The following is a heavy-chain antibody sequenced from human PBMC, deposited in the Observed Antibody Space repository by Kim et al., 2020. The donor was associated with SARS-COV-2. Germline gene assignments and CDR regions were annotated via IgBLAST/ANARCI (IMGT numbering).Heavy chain of an antibody. CDR3: ARELDCSSTSCYYYYYGMDV. CDR1: GFTFSSYS. J-gene: IGHJ6*02. CDR2: ISSSSSYI. V-gene: IGHV3-21*01. D-gene: IGHD2-2*01. Sequence: GGSLRLSCAASGFTFSSYSMNWVRQAPGKGLEWVSSISSSSSYIYYADSVKGRFTISRDNAKNSLYLQMNSLRAEDTAVYYCARELDCSSTSCYYYYYGMDVWGQGTTVTVSS.